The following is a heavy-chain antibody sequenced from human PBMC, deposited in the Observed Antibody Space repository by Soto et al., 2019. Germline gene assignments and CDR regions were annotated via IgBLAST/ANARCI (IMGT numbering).Heavy chain of an antibody. J-gene: IGHJ3*02. CDR3: ARHRGYNELVRSFSMVRGALRANLAFDI. D-gene: IGHD3-10*01. CDR1: GGSISSGDYY. CDR2: IYYSGST. Sequence: SETLSLTCTVSGGSISSGDYYWGWIRQPPGKGLEWIGSIYYSGSTYYNPSLKSRVTISVDTSKNQFSLKLSSVTAADTAVYYCARHRGYNELVRSFSMVRGALRANLAFDIWGQGTMVTVSS. V-gene: IGHV4-39*01.